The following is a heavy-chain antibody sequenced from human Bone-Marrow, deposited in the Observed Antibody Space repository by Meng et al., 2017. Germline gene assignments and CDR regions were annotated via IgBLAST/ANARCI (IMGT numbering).Heavy chain of an antibody. CDR3: ARDEDISAAGKLFGDY. Sequence: QVVRVQSGAEVKKPGASVKVSCKPSGYNFPDYYIHWVRRAPGQGLEWMGRINPKSGDTHYAQKFQARVTMTGDTSISTAYMELTGLSSDDTAMYYCARDEDISAAGKLFGDYWGQGTLVTVSS. CDR1: GYNFPDYY. V-gene: IGHV1-2*06. CDR2: INPKSGDT. J-gene: IGHJ4*02. D-gene: IGHD6-25*01.